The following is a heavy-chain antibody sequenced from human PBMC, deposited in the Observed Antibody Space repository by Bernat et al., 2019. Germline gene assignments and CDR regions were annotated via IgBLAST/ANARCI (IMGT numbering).Heavy chain of an antibody. Sequence: EVQLLESGGGLVQPGGSLRLSCAASGFTFSSYAMSWVRQAPGKGLEWVSAISGSGGSTYYADSVKGRFTISRDNSKNTLYLQMNSLRAEDTAVYYCAKDTGVVAATPYYYGMDVWDQGTTVTVSS. CDR1: GFTFSSYA. CDR3: AKDTGVVAATPYYYGMDV. J-gene: IGHJ6*02. CDR2: ISGSGGST. V-gene: IGHV3-23*01. D-gene: IGHD2-15*01.